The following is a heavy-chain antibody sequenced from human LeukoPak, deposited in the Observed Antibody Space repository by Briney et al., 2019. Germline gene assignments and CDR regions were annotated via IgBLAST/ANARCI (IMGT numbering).Heavy chain of an antibody. D-gene: IGHD3-3*01. V-gene: IGHV4-34*01. J-gene: IGHJ5*02. Sequence: SETLSLTCAVYGGSFSGYYWTWIRQPPGKGLEWVGEINHSGSTNYNPSLKSRVTISVDTSKSQFSLKLSSVTAADTAIYFCARRGLRFLESVKYSWFDPWGQGTLVTVSS. CDR3: ARRGLRFLESVKYSWFDP. CDR1: GGSFSGYY. CDR2: INHSGST.